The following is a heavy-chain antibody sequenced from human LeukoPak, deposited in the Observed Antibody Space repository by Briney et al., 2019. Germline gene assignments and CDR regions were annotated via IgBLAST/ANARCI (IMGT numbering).Heavy chain of an antibody. D-gene: IGHD3-22*01. CDR3: ARGIYHYDSSGYT. CDR1: GGTFSSYT. V-gene: IGHV1-69*13. Sequence: ASVKVSCKASGGTFSSYTISWVRQAPGQGLEWMGGIVPIFGTANYAQKFQGRVTITADESTSTAYMELSSLRSEDTAVYYCARGIYHYDSSGYTWGQGTLVTVSS. J-gene: IGHJ5*02. CDR2: IVPIFGTA.